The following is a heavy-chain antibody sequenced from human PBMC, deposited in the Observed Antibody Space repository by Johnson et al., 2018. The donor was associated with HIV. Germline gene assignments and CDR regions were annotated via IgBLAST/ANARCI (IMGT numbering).Heavy chain of an antibody. D-gene: IGHD2-21*01. CDR2: IKHDGSRI. Sequence: VQLVESGGGLVQPGRSLRLSCAASAFPFDEHALHGSGKLQGRANIKHDGSRIKYMDSVKGRFTISRDNTRHLLFLQMNPLRAEDTAVYYCARDVSYRYDGDCWADAFDIWGQGTMVTVSA. CDR3: ARDVSYRYDGDCWADAFDI. CDR1: AFPFDEHA. V-gene: IGHV3-7*01. J-gene: IGHJ3*02.